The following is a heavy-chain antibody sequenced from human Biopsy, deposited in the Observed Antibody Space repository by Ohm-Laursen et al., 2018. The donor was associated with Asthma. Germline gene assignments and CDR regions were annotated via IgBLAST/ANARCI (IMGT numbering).Heavy chain of an antibody. J-gene: IGHJ3*01. CDR3: ARTYYDFLTGQVNDAFAL. D-gene: IGHD3-9*01. CDR2: VNTGNGDT. Sequence: ASVKVSCKASGYNFISFAIHWVRQAPGQRPEWMGWVNTGNGDTKYSQKFQGRVTITGNTSASTAYMDLRSLRSEDTAMYYCARTYYDFLTGQVNDAFALWGQGTMVTVSS. V-gene: IGHV1-3*04. CDR1: GYNFISFA.